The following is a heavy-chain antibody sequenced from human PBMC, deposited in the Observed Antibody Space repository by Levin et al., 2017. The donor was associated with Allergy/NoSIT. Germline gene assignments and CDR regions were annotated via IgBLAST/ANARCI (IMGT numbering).Heavy chain of an antibody. J-gene: IGHJ4*02. V-gene: IGHV3-21*01. CDR2: ISSGSSHI. D-gene: IGHD6-6*01. CDR1: GFTFSSYT. Sequence: GGSLRLSCATSGFTFSSYTMNWVRQAPGKGLEWVSSISSGSSHIYYADSVRGRFTISRDNAKNSLYLQMNSLRADDTDVYLCMRELTDRSSSIGYWGQGTLVTVPS. CDR3: MRELTDRSSSIGY.